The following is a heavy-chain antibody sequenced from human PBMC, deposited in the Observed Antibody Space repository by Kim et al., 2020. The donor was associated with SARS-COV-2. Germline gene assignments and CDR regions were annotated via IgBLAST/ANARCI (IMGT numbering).Heavy chain of an antibody. J-gene: IGHJ5*02. V-gene: IGHV4-59*01. CDR1: GGSISSYY. Sequence: SETLSLTCTVSGGSISSYYWSWIRQPPGKGLEWIGYIYYSGSTNYNPSLKSRVTISVDTSKNQFSLKLSSVTAADTAVYYCARVYWGKTTLFNPNMGHNWFDPWGQGTLVTVSS. CDR3: ARVYWGKTTLFNPNMGHNWFDP. CDR2: IYYSGST. D-gene: IGHD2-21*01.